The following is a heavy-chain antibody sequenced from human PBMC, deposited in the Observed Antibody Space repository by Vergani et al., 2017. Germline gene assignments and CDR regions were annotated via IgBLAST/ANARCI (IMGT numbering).Heavy chain of an antibody. CDR3: AKDLGGCNSISCSYYMDV. CDR1: GFSFGDYA. D-gene: IGHD2/OR15-2a*01. J-gene: IGHJ6*03. Sequence: VQLVESGGGLVPPGRSLRLSCAASGFSFGDYAMTWVRQAPGKGLEWVEIIWYDGSNKYYADSVKGRFTISRDNSQNTVNLQLNSLRVDDPAVYYCAKDLGGCNSISCSYYMDVWGKGTTVTV. CDR2: IWYDGSNK. V-gene: IGHV3-33*06.